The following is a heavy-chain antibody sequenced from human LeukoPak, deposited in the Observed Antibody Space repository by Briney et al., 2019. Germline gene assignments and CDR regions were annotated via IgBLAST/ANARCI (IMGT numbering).Heavy chain of an antibody. D-gene: IGHD5-12*01. J-gene: IGHJ4*02. CDR2: IYYSGST. CDR3: ARATHSGHSDY. CDR1: GGSISSYY. V-gene: IGHV4-59*01. Sequence: PSETLSLTCTVSGGSISSYYWSWIRQPPGKGLEWIGYIYYSGSTNYNPSLKSRVTISVDTSKNQFSLKLSSVTAADTAVYYCARATHSGHSDYWGQGTLVTVSS.